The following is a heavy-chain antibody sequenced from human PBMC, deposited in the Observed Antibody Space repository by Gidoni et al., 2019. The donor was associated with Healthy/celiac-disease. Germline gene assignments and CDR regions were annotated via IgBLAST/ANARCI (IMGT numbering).Heavy chain of an antibody. CDR1: GFTFSSYA. V-gene: IGHV3-23*01. D-gene: IGHD6-19*01. J-gene: IGHJ4*02. Sequence: EVQLLESGGGLVQPGGSLRLSCAAAGFTFSSYAMSWVRQAPGKGLEWVSAISGSGGSTYYADSVKGRFTISRDNSKNTLYLQMNSLRAEDTAVYYCAKDPDWRIAVAGYYFDYWGQGTLVTVSS. CDR2: ISGSGGST. CDR3: AKDPDWRIAVAGYYFDY.